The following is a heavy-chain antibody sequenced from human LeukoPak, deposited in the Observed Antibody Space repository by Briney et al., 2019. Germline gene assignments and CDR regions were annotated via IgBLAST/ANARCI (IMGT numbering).Heavy chain of an antibody. J-gene: IGHJ5*02. CDR2: ISPNSGGT. Sequence: ASVKVSCKASGYIFTGYYIHWVRQAPGQGLQWMDWISPNSGGTAYAQKFQDRVTMTRDTSISTAYMELSRLTYDDTAVYYCARGYGGNPTWFDPWGQGTLVTVSS. D-gene: IGHD4-23*01. V-gene: IGHV1-2*02. CDR1: GYIFTGYY. CDR3: ARGYGGNPTWFDP.